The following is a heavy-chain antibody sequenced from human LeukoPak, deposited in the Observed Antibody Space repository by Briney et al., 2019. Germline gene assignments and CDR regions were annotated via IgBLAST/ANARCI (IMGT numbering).Heavy chain of an antibody. CDR1: GGTFSSYA. CDR2: IIPIFGTA. CDR3: ARDFRKNYDFWSGYSNWFDP. J-gene: IGHJ5*02. Sequence: GASVKVSCKASGGTFSSYAISWVRQAPGQGLEWMGGIIPIFGTANYAQKFQGRVTITADESTSTAYMELSSLRSEDTAVYYCARDFRKNYDFWSGYSNWFDPWGQGTLVTVSS. D-gene: IGHD3-3*01. V-gene: IGHV1-69*01.